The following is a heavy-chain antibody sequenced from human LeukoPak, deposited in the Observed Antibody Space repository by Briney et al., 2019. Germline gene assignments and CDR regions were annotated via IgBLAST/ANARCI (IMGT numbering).Heavy chain of an antibody. V-gene: IGHV3-48*03. CDR3: ASFDYGDYEPDY. Sequence: PGGSLRLSCAASGFTFSTYEMNWVRQAPGKGLEWVSYISTSGSTIYYADSVKGRFTISRDNAKNSLYLQMNSLRAEDTAVYHCASFDYGDYEPDYWGQGTLVTVSS. CDR1: GFTFSTYE. J-gene: IGHJ4*02. CDR2: ISTSGSTI. D-gene: IGHD4-17*01.